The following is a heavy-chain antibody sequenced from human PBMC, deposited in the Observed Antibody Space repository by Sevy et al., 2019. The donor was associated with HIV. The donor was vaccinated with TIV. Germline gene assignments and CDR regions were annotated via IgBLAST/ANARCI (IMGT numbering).Heavy chain of an antibody. CDR3: AKDFGPYGDYEYFQH. D-gene: IGHD4-17*01. Sequence: GGSLRLSCAASGFMFSSYGMHWVRQAPGKGLEWVTVISYDGSNKYYADSVKGRFTVSRDNSKNTLYLHMNSLRAEDTAVYYCAKDFGPYGDYEYFQHWGQGTLVTVSS. CDR1: GFMFSSYG. J-gene: IGHJ1*01. V-gene: IGHV3-30*18. CDR2: ISYDGSNK.